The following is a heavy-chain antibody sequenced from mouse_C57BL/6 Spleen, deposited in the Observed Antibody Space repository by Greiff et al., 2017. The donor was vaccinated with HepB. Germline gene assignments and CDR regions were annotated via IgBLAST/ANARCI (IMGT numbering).Heavy chain of an antibody. J-gene: IGHJ2*01. CDR1: GYTFTEYT. CDR3: ARHEGGYYYFDY. Sequence: QVQLKESGAELVKPGASVKLSCKASGYTFTEYTIHWVKQRSGQGLEWIGWFYPGSGSIKYNEKFKDKATLTADKSSSTVYMEHSRLTSEDSAVYFCARHEGGYYYFDYWGQGTTLTVSS. V-gene: IGHV1-62-2*01. D-gene: IGHD2-3*01. CDR2: FYPGSGSI.